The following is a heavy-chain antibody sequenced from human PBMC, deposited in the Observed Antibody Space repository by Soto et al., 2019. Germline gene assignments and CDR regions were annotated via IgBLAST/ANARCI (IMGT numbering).Heavy chain of an antibody. D-gene: IGHD6-19*01. V-gene: IGHV3-23*01. Sequence: EVKLLESGGGLVQPGGSLRLSCVASGFTYSSYAMSWVRQAPGKGLEWVSTITGGADNTHYADSVKGRFTISRDNSKNTVSLQMNSLTVEDTAVYHCAKGRIAVAAPYNWFHPWGEGTLVTVSS. CDR1: GFTYSSYA. CDR3: AKGRIAVAAPYNWFHP. CDR2: ITGGADNT. J-gene: IGHJ5*02.